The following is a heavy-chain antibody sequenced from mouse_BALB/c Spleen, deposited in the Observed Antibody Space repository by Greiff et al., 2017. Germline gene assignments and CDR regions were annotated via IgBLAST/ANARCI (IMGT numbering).Heavy chain of an antibody. D-gene: IGHD1-1*01. CDR2: ISYDGSN. V-gene: IGHV3-6*02. J-gene: IGHJ4*01. Sequence: DVKLVESGPGLVKPSQSLSLTCSVTGYSITSGYYWNWIRQFPGNKLEWMGYISYDGSNNYNPSLKNRISITRDTSKNQFFLKLNSVTTEDTATYYCARGRDYYGSSLYYAMDYWGQGTSVTVSS. CDR3: ARGRDYYGSSLYYAMDY. CDR1: GYSITSGYY.